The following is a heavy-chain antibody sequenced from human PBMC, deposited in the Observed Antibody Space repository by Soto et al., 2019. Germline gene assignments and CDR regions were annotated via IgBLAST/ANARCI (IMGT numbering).Heavy chain of an antibody. CDR1: GGSISSGGYY. Sequence: PSETLSLTCTVSGGSISSGGYYWSWIRQHPGKGLEWIGYIYYSGSTYYNPSLKSRVTISVDTSKSQFSLKLSSVTAADTAVYYCARRVRGPNRFSGPLDPWGQGTLVTVSS. CDR3: ARRVRGPNRFSGPLDP. V-gene: IGHV4-31*03. D-gene: IGHD3-3*01. CDR2: IYYSGST. J-gene: IGHJ5*02.